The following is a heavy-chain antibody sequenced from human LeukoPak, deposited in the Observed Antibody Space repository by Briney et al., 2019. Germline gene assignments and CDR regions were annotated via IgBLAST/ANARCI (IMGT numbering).Heavy chain of an antibody. Sequence: GGSLRLSCAASGFTFSSYWMSWVRQAPGKGLEWVSYISSSGSTIYYADSVKGRFTISRDNAKNSLYPQMNSLRAEDTAVYYCARDRAQWAAAEGYYYYYYMDVWGKGTTVTVSS. CDR1: GFTFSSYW. CDR3: ARDRAQWAAAEGYYYYYYMDV. CDR2: ISSSGSTI. D-gene: IGHD6-13*01. V-gene: IGHV3-48*04. J-gene: IGHJ6*03.